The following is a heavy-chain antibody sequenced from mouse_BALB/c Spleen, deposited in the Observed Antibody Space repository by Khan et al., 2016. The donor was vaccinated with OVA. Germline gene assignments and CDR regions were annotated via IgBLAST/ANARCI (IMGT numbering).Heavy chain of an antibody. CDR1: GFSLTSYD. CDR3: ARCTHDYYSMDY. CDR2: IWGGGST. J-gene: IGHJ4*01. V-gene: IGHV2-3*01. Sequence: VQLQESGPGLVAPSQSLSITCTVSGFSLTSYDVNWVRQPPGKGLEWLGVIWGGGSTNYHSALKSRLIISKDDSQSQVFLKLNSLQTDDTATYYCARCTHDYYSMDYWGQGTSVTVSS.